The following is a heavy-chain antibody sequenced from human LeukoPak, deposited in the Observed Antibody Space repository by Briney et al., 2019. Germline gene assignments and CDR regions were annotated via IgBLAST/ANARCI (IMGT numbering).Heavy chain of an antibody. Sequence: SETLSLTCTVSGGSISSYYWSWIRQPPGKGLEWIGYIYYSGSTNYNPSLKSRVTISVDTSKNQFSLKLSSVTAADTAVYYRARDDQDAFDIWGQGTMVTVSS. D-gene: IGHD2-2*01. CDR2: IYYSGST. J-gene: IGHJ3*02. CDR1: GGSISSYY. CDR3: ARDDQDAFDI. V-gene: IGHV4-59*01.